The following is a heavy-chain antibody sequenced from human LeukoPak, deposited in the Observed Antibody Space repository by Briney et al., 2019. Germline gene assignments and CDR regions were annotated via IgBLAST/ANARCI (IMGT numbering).Heavy chain of an antibody. CDR3: ARVAPAPYYYDSSGYYPYYFDY. J-gene: IGHJ4*02. Sequence: PSETLSLTCTVSGGSISSYYWSWIRQPPGKGLEWIGYIYYSGSTNYNPSLKSRVTISVDTSKNQFSLELSSVTAADTAVYYCARVAPAPYYYDSSGYYPYYFDYWGQGTLVTVSS. D-gene: IGHD3-22*01. CDR2: IYYSGST. CDR1: GGSISSYY. V-gene: IGHV4-59*01.